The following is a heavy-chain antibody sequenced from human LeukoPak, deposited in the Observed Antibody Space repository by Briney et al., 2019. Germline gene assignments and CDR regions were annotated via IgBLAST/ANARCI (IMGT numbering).Heavy chain of an antibody. J-gene: IGHJ5*02. CDR1: GGSFSGYY. D-gene: IGHD2-15*01. Sequence: SETVSLTCAVYGGSFSGYYWSWIRQPPGKGLEWIGEINHSGSTNYNPSLKSRVTISVDTSKNQFSLKLSSVTAADTAVYYCAGGRIVVVVAATPNWFDPWGQGTLVTVSS. V-gene: IGHV4-34*01. CDR3: AGGRIVVVVAATPNWFDP. CDR2: INHSGST.